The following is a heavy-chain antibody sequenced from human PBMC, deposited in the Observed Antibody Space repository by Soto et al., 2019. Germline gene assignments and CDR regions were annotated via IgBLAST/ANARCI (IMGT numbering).Heavy chain of an antibody. D-gene: IGHD2-21*01. J-gene: IGHJ5*02. CDR2: ISGSGGST. CDR1: GFTFSSYA. V-gene: IGHV3-23*01. CDR3: ARGHCGGDCFDP. Sequence: EVQLLESGGGLVQPGESLRLSCAASGFTFSSYAMSWVRQAPGKGLEWVSAISGSGGSTYYADSVKGRFTISRDNSKNTLYLQLNSLRAEDTAVNYCARGHCGGDCFDPWGQGTLVTVSS.